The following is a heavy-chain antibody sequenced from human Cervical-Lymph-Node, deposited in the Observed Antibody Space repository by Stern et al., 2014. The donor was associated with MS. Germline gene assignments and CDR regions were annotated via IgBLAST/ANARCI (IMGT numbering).Heavy chain of an antibody. CDR3: ARGGGLVGYFDY. J-gene: IGHJ4*02. D-gene: IGHD1-26*01. Sequence: QLVQSGAEVKKPGSSVKVSCKASGDTFSSYAINWVRQVPGQGLEWMGGIPPVFGTTNYATKFQGRVPISADKSTNTAYMELMTLRSENTSVYCCARGGGLVGYFDYWGQGTLVSVSS. CDR2: IPPVFGTT. CDR1: GDTFSSYA. V-gene: IGHV1-69*06.